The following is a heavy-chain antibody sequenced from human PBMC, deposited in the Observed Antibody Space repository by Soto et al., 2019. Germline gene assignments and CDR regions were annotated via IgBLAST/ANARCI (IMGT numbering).Heavy chain of an antibody. CDR1: GFTFSSYG. CDR3: AKEHRRYSSGWYYFDY. J-gene: IGHJ4*02. V-gene: IGHV3-30*18. D-gene: IGHD6-19*01. CDR2: ISYDGSNK. Sequence: QVQLVESGGGVVQPGRSLRLSCAASGFTFSSYGMHWVRQAPGKGLEWVAVISYDGSNKYYADSVKGRFTISRDNSKNTRYLQMSSLRAEDTAVYYCAKEHRRYSSGWYYFDYWGQGTLVTVSS.